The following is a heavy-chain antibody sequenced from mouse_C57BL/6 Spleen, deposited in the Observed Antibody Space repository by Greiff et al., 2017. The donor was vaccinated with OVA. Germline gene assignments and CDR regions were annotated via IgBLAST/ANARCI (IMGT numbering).Heavy chain of an antibody. J-gene: IGHJ4*01. Sequence: EVQRVESGGGLVQPGGSLSLSCAASGFTFTDYYMSWVRQPPGQALEWLGFIRNKANGYTTEYSASVKGRFTISRDNSQSILYLQMNALRAESRATSGYARYIRLGGGRDYWGQGTSVTVSS. CDR2: IRNKANGYTT. V-gene: IGHV7-3*01. D-gene: IGHD1-2*01. CDR1: GFTFTDYY. CDR3: ARYIRLGGGRDY.